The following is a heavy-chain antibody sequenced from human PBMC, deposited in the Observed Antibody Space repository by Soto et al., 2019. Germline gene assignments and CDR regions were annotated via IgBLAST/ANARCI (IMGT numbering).Heavy chain of an antibody. J-gene: IGHJ4*02. CDR3: LTTPADY. CDR1: GFTFSSYG. CDR2: ISYDGSNR. Sequence: VGSLRLSCAASGFTFSSYGMHWVRQAPGKGLEWVAVISYDGSNRYYADSVKGRFTISRDNSKNTLYLQMNSLRAEDTAVYYCLTTPADYWGQGTLVTV. V-gene: IGHV3-30*03. D-gene: IGHD4-4*01.